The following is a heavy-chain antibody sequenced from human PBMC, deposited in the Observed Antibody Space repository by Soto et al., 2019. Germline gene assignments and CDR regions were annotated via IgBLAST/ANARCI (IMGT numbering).Heavy chain of an antibody. CDR2: IYYSVST. CDR3: ARHSGSLEWFEPNTNSFDP. CDR1: GGSISSSSYY. D-gene: IGHD3-3*01. J-gene: IGHJ5*02. Sequence: PSETLSLTCTVSGGSISSSSYYCGWIRQPPGKGLEWIGSIYYSVSTYYNPSLKSRVTISVDTSKNQFSLKLSSVTAADTAVYYCARHSGSLEWFEPNTNSFDPWGEGTRVTVCS. V-gene: IGHV4-39*01.